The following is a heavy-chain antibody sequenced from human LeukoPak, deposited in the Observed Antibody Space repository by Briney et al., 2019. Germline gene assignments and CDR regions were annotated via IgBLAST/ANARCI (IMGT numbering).Heavy chain of an antibody. D-gene: IGHD3-16*01. V-gene: IGHV3-7*04. Sequence: GGSPRLSCAASGFHISSDWMSWVRQAPGKGLEWVANIKQDGSEKYHVDSVKGRFTISRDNAKNSLYLQMNSLRAEDTAVYYCARMYYDSNASPFDYWGQGTLVTVSS. CDR1: GFHISSDW. CDR3: ARMYYDSNASPFDY. J-gene: IGHJ4*02. CDR2: IKQDGSEK.